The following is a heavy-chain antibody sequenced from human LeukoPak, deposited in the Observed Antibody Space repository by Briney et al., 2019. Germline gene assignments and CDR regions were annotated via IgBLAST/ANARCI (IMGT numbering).Heavy chain of an antibody. CDR3: ASGPLGEMATPGWFDP. CDR2: ISAYNGNT. D-gene: IGHD5-24*01. Sequence: ASVKVSCKTSGYTFRDYGISWVRQAPGQGLEWMGWISAYNGNTNYAQKLQGRVTMTTDTSTSTAYMELRSLRSDDTAVYYCASGPLGEMATPGWFDPWGQGTLVTVSS. J-gene: IGHJ5*02. CDR1: GYTFRDYG. V-gene: IGHV1-18*01.